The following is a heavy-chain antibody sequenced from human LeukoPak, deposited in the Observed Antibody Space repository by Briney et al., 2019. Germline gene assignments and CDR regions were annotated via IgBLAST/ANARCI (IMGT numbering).Heavy chain of an antibody. V-gene: IGHV4-59*01. Sequence: SETLSLTCTVSGGSISSYYWSWIRQPPGKGLEWIGYIYYSGSTNYDPSLKSRVTISVDTSKNQFSLKLSSVTAADTAVYYCAGTMVRRYNWFDPWGQGTLVTVSS. CDR2: IYYSGST. CDR3: AGTMVRRYNWFDP. D-gene: IGHD3-10*01. J-gene: IGHJ5*02. CDR1: GGSISSYY.